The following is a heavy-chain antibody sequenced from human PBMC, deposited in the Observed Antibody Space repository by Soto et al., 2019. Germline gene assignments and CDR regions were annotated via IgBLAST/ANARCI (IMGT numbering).Heavy chain of an antibody. D-gene: IGHD1-26*01. J-gene: IGHJ4*02. CDR3: ARAGGRHSGGMDY. Sequence: QVQLVQSGAEVKKPGSSVKVSCKAAGGTFSSYSINWVRQAPGQGLEWMGEIIPIFGTANYAQKCQGRVTITADESTSTAYMELSSLRSEDTAVYYCARAGGRHSGGMDYWGQGTLVTVSS. CDR1: GGTFSSYS. V-gene: IGHV1-69*01. CDR2: IIPIFGTA.